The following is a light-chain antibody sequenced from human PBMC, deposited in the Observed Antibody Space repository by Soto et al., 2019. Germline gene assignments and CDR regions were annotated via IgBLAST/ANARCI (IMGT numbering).Light chain of an antibody. CDR2: EGS. CDR3: CSYAGSSTLA. Sequence: QSVLTQPASVSGSPGQSITISCTGTTSDVGSYNLVSWYQRHPGKAPKLMIYEGSKRPSGVSNRFSGSKSGNTASLTIPGLQAEDEADYYCCSYAGSSTLAFGGGTKVTVL. J-gene: IGLJ2*01. CDR1: TSDVGSYNL. V-gene: IGLV2-23*01.